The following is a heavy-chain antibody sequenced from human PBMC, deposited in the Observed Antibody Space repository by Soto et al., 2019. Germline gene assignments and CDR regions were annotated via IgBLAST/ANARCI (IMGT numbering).Heavy chain of an antibody. CDR2: ISAYNGNT. V-gene: IGHV1-18*01. CDR3: ARDLHLGELSPPGLDY. J-gene: IGHJ4*02. CDR1: GYTFTSYG. D-gene: IGHD3-16*02. Sequence: QVPLVQSGAEVKKPGASVKVSCKASGYTFTSYGISWVRQAPGQGLEWMGWISAYNGNTNYAQKLQGRVTMTTDTSTSTAYMELRSLRSDATAVYYCARDLHLGELSPPGLDYWGQGTLVTVSS.